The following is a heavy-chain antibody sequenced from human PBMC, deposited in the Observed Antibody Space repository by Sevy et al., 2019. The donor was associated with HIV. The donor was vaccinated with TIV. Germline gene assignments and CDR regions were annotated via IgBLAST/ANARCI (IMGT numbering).Heavy chain of an antibody. CDR2: IRSKDYGGAT. D-gene: IGHD3-22*01. CDR3: TRGYYYDSSGYSDY. Sequence: GGSLRLSCTGSGFTFGDYAMSWFRQAPGMGLEWVGFIRSKDYGGATEYAASVKARFTISSDDSKSIADLQMNSLKTEDTDVYYCTRGYYYDSSGYSDYWGQGTLVTVSS. V-gene: IGHV3-49*03. CDR1: GFTFGDYA. J-gene: IGHJ4*02.